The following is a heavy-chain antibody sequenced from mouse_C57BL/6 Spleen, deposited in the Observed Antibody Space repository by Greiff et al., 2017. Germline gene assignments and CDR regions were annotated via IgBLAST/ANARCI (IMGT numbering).Heavy chain of an antibody. CDR3: ARSTDYSTAWFAY. CDR2: IHPNSGST. Sequence: QVQLKQPGAELVKPGASVKLSCKASGYTFTSYWMHWVKQRPGQGLEWIGMIHPNSGSTNYNEKFKSKATLTVDKSSRTAYMQLSRLPSEDSAVYYCARSTDYSTAWFAYWGQGTLVTVSA. D-gene: IGHD2-5*01. CDR1: GYTFTSYW. J-gene: IGHJ3*01. V-gene: IGHV1-64*01.